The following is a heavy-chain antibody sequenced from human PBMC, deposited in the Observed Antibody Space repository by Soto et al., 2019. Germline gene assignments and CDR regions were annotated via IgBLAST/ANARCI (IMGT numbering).Heavy chain of an antibody. Sequence: QVQLVQSGAEVKKPGASVKVSCKASGYTFTSYAMHWVRQAPGQRLEWMGWINAGNGNTKYSQKFQGRVTITRDTSASTAYMELSSLRSEDTAVYYCARDLGYCSSTSCPYYYYGMDVWGQGTTVTVSS. J-gene: IGHJ6*02. V-gene: IGHV1-3*01. D-gene: IGHD2-2*01. CDR2: INAGNGNT. CDR3: ARDLGYCSSTSCPYYYYGMDV. CDR1: GYTFTSYA.